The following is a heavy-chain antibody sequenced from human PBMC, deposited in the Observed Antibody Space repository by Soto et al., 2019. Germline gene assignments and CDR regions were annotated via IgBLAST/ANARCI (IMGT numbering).Heavy chain of an antibody. CDR1: GGSISSGGYY. J-gene: IGHJ4*02. CDR3: ARLRGYSYGSIDS. D-gene: IGHD5-18*01. V-gene: IGHV4-39*01. Sequence: ETLSLTCTVSGGSISSGGYYWGWIRQTPGKGLECIGSIYYSGSTYYNPSLKSRGTISVDTSKNQFSLKLSSVTAADTAVYYCARLRGYSYGSIDSWGQGTLVTVSS. CDR2: IYYSGST.